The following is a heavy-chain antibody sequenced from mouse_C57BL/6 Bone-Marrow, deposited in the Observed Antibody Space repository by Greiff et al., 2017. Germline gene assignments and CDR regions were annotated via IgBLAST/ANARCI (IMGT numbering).Heavy chain of an antibody. D-gene: IGHD1-1*01. J-gene: IGHJ3*01. V-gene: IGHV2-5*01. CDR2: IWRGGST. CDR3: AKKGDYYGSSYEGFAY. CDR1: GFSLTSYG. Sequence: QVQLQQSGPGLVQPSQSLSITCTVSGFSLTSYGVHWVRQSPGKGLEWLGVIWRGGSTDYNAAFMSRLSITKDNSKSQVFFKMNSLQADDTAIYYCAKKGDYYGSSYEGFAYWGQGTLVTVSA.